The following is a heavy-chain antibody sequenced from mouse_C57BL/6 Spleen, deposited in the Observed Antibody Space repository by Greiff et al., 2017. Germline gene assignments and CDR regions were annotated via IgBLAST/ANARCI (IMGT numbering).Heavy chain of an antibody. V-gene: IGHV6-3*01. Sequence: EVKLVESGGGLVQPGGSMKLSCVASGFTFSNYWMNWVRQSPEKGLEWVAQIRLKSDNYATHYAESVKGRFTISRDDSKSSVYLQMNNLRAEDTGIYYCTEGMITGFDYWGQGTTLTVSS. CDR2: IRLKSDNYAT. J-gene: IGHJ2*01. CDR1: GFTFSNYW. D-gene: IGHD2-4*01. CDR3: TEGMITGFDY.